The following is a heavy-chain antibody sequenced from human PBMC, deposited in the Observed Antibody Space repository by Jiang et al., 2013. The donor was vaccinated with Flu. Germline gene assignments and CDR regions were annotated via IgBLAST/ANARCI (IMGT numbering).Heavy chain of an antibody. J-gene: IGHJ4*02. Sequence: GLVKPSETLSLTCTVSGGSISSHYWSWIRQPPGKGLEWIGYIYYSGSTSYNPSLQSRVTISVDTSQNQFSLKLISVTTADTALYYCARSRGELWSTYDYWGQGTLVTVSS. CDR1: GGSISSHY. CDR2: IYYSGST. CDR3: ARSRGELWSTYDY. D-gene: IGHD3-16*01. V-gene: IGHV4-59*11.